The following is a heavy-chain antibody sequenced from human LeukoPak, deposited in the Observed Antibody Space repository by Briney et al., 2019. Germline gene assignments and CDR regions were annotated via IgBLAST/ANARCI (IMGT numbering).Heavy chain of an antibody. CDR1: GFTFSSYG. CDR3: AKEVPSGSYSWGIDY. Sequence: GGSLRLSCAASGFTFSSYGMHWVRQAPGKGLEWVAFIRYDGSNKYYADSVKGRFTISRDNSKNTLYLQMNSLRAEDTAVYYCAKEVPSGSYSWGIDYWGQGTLVTVSS. CDR2: IRYDGSNK. V-gene: IGHV3-30*02. J-gene: IGHJ4*02. D-gene: IGHD1-26*01.